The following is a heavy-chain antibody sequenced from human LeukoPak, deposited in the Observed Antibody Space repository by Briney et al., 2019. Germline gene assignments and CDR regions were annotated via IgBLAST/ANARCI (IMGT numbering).Heavy chain of an antibody. CDR3: AKDPPIVVVPAAAVGY. CDR1: GFTFSSYA. Sequence: GGSLRLSCAASGFTFSSYAMHWVRQAPGKGLEWVAVISYDGSNKYYADSVKGRFTISRDNSKNTLYLQMNSLRAEDTAVYYCAKDPPIVVVPAAAVGYWGQGTLVTVSS. V-gene: IGHV3-30-3*01. J-gene: IGHJ4*02. D-gene: IGHD2-2*01. CDR2: ISYDGSNK.